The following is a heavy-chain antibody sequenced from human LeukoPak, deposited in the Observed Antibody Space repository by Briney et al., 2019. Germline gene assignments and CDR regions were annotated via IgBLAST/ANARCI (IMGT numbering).Heavy chain of an antibody. CDR2: INNDGVST. Sequence: GGSLRLSCATSGFTLSSYWMHWVRQVPGKGLEWLSRINNDGVSTSYADSVKGRFTISRDNAKNTLYLRMNSLRAEDRAIYYCARKPLSGGYGGTIDYWGQGTLVTVSS. CDR1: GFTLSSYW. CDR3: ARKPLSGGYGGTIDY. V-gene: IGHV3-74*01. D-gene: IGHD5-12*01. J-gene: IGHJ4*02.